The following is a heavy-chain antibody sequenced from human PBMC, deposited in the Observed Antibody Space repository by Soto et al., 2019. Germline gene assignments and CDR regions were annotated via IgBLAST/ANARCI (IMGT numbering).Heavy chain of an antibody. J-gene: IGHJ6*02. V-gene: IGHV5-51*01. CDR3: ARARGEWELLGCYGMDV. CDR2: IYPGDSDT. D-gene: IGHD1-26*01. CDR1: GYSFTSYW. Sequence: GESLKISCKGSGYSFTSYWIGWVRQMPXKGLEWMGIIYPGDSDTRYSPSFQGQVTISADKSISTAYLQWSSLKASDTAMYYCARARGEWELLGCYGMDVWGQGTTDIVSS.